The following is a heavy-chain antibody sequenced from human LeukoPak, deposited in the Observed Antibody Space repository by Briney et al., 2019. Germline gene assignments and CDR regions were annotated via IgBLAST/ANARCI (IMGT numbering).Heavy chain of an antibody. CDR3: ARGLYYYDSSGYSN. J-gene: IGHJ4*02. Sequence: SVKVSCKASGGTFSSYAISWVRQAPGQGLEWMGGIIPIFGTANYAQKFQGRVTITADESTSTAYMELSSLRSEDTAVYYCARGLYYYDSSGYSNWGQGTLVTVSS. CDR1: GGTFSSYA. V-gene: IGHV1-69*13. CDR2: IIPIFGTA. D-gene: IGHD3-22*01.